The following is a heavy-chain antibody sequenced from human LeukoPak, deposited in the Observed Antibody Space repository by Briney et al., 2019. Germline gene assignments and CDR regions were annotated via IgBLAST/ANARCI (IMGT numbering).Heavy chain of an antibody. CDR2: IYTSGST. CDR3: AASYMYYYDSSGYYYPFDY. D-gene: IGHD3-22*01. Sequence: SETLSLTCTVSGGSISSYYWSWIRQPAGKGLEWIGCIYTSGSTNYNPSLKSRVTMSVDTSKNQSSLKLSSVTAADTAVYYCAASYMYYYDSSGYYYPFDYWGQGTLVTVSS. J-gene: IGHJ4*02. CDR1: GGSISSYY. V-gene: IGHV4-4*07.